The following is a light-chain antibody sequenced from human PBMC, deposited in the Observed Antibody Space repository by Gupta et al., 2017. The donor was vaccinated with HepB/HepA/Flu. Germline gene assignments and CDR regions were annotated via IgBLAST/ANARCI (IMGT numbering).Light chain of an antibody. J-gene: IGKJ1*01. V-gene: IGKV1-5*03. Sequence: DIQMPQSPSTLSASLRDTVTITCRASQSSNYSVAWYQQKPGEAPQLLNHKSSNLESGVPSRFSGSGSGTEFTLTISRLQPDDFATYYCQQYNTFFRTFGQGTKVEIK. CDR3: QQYNTFFRT. CDR2: KSS. CDR1: QSSNYS.